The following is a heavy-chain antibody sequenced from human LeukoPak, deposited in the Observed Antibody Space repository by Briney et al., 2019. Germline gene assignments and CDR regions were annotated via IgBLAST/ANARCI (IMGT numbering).Heavy chain of an antibody. CDR1: GFTFSSYA. D-gene: IGHD6-13*01. CDR2: ISYDGSNK. CDR3: ARDQGSWSSYFDY. Sequence: GGSLRLSCAASGFTFSSYAMHWVRQAPGKGLEWVAVISYDGSNKYYADSVKGRFTISRDNSKNTLYLQMNSLRAEDTAVYYCARDQGSWSSYFDYWGQGTLVTVSP. J-gene: IGHJ4*02. V-gene: IGHV3-30*04.